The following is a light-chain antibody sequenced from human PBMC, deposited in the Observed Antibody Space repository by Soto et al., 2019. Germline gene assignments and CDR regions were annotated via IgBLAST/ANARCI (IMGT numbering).Light chain of an antibody. Sequence: EIVMTQSPATLSVSPGERATLSCRASQSVRTNLAWYLQKPGQAPRLLIYGASTRATGIPARFSGSGSGTEFTLTISSLQSEDFAVYSCQQYHDWPQTFGQGTKVEIK. J-gene: IGKJ1*01. CDR1: QSVRTN. V-gene: IGKV3-15*01. CDR3: QQYHDWPQT. CDR2: GAS.